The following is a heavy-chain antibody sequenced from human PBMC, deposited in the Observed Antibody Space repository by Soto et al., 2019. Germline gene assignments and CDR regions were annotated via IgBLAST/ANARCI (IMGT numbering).Heavy chain of an antibody. Sequence: QVQXVXSGGGVVQXXXSLXLSCAGSGFTFSNYGLHWVRQAPGKGLEWVAVISYDGSHKYYADSVKGXFXXXXXXXXXXXXXXXXXXXXXXXXXXXXXXXXAXXXXSRSXCXPAGAYWGQGTLVX. CDR2: ISYDGSHK. CDR3: XXXXAXXXXSRSXCXPAGAY. CDR1: GFTFSNYG. J-gene: IGHJ4*02. V-gene: IGHV3-30*03.